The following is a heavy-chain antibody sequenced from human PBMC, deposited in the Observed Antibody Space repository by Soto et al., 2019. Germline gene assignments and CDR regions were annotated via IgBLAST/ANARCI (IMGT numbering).Heavy chain of an antibody. V-gene: IGHV3-30-3*01. Sequence: ESGGGVVQPGRSLRLSCAASGFTLSSYSMHWVRQAPGKGLEWVGVVSYDGNKKYYGDSVKGRFSISRDTSKNTVHLQMNSLRPEDTAVYYCARSIAVAGLDYWGQGTLVTVSS. CDR2: VSYDGNKK. J-gene: IGHJ4*02. D-gene: IGHD6-19*01. CDR1: GFTLSSYS. CDR3: ARSIAVAGLDY.